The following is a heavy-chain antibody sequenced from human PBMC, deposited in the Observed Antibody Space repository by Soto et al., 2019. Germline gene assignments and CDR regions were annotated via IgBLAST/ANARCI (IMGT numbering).Heavy chain of an antibody. CDR2: INTGDDNT. Sequence: GASVKVSCKASGFPFTRYAIHWVRQAPGQRLEWMGWINTGDDNTKYSQKFQGRVTFTRDTSATTVYMDLSSLRSEDTAVYYCARSLAGNHFVFDFWGQGSMVIVSS. D-gene: IGHD1-1*01. V-gene: IGHV1-3*04. CDR3: ARSLAGNHFVFDF. CDR1: GFPFTRYA. J-gene: IGHJ3*01.